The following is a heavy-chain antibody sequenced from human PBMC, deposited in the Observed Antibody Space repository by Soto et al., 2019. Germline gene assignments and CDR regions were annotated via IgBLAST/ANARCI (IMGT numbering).Heavy chain of an antibody. V-gene: IGHV1-69*02. CDR2: IIPNLGIA. Sequence: QVQLVQSGAEVKKPGSSVKVSCKASGGTFSSYTISWVRQAPGQGLEWMGRIIPNLGIANYAQKFQGRVTITADKSTSTAYMELSSLRSEDTAVYYCARRIYCSGGSCYLGPGDAFDIWGQGTMVTVSS. CDR3: ARRIYCSGGSCYLGPGDAFDI. D-gene: IGHD2-15*01. J-gene: IGHJ3*02. CDR1: GGTFSSYT.